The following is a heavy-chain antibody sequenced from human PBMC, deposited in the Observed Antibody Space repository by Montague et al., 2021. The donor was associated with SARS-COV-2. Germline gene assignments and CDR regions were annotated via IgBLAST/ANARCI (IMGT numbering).Heavy chain of an antibody. D-gene: IGHD6-19*01. CDR2: ISISGST. V-gene: IGHV4-61*02. Sequence: TLSLTCTVSGGSISSGSYYWSWIRQPAGKGLGWIGSISISGSTNYNPSLKSRVTISVDTSKNQFSLKLSSVTAADTAVYCCARDIALAGLFDYWGQGTLVTVSS. CDR3: ARDIALAGLFDY. CDR1: GGSISSGSYY. J-gene: IGHJ4*02.